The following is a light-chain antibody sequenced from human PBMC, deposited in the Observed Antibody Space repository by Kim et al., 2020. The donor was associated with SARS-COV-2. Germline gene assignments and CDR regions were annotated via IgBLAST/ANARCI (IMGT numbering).Light chain of an antibody. CDR1: QGVGSS. V-gene: IGKV1-9*01. J-gene: IGKJ4*01. CDR2: GAS. Sequence: ASVGDRVTITCRASQGVGSSLAWYQQKPGRAPKLLISGASTPQSGVPSRFSGSGSGTEFTLTISSLEREDFATYYCQKIHTYPLTFGGGTKVDIK. CDR3: QKIHTYPLT.